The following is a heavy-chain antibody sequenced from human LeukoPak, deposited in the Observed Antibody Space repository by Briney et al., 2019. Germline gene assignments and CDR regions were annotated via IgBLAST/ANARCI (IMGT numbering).Heavy chain of an antibody. CDR3: ARLYYDFWSGYPTFDY. V-gene: IGHV4-59*01. J-gene: IGHJ4*02. D-gene: IGHD3-3*01. CDR1: GGSISSYY. CDR2: IYYSGST. Sequence: PSGTLSLTCTVSGGSISSYYWSWIRQPPGKGLEWIGYIYYSGSTNYNPSLKSRVTISVDTSKNQFSLKLSSVTAADTAVYYCARLYYDFWSGYPTFDYWGQGTLVTVSS.